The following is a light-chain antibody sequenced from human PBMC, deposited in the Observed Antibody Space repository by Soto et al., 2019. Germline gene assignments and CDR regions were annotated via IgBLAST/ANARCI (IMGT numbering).Light chain of an antibody. Sequence: DIQMTQSPSSLSASVGARVTITCRASQSVSTSVNWCQQLGGKAPKLLIQHSSTLQSGVPSRFSGSGSGTDFTLTISSLQPEDCATYYCQQTFNNRLSFGGGTKVDIK. V-gene: IGKV1-39*01. CDR1: QSVSTS. CDR3: QQTFNNRLS. CDR2: HSS. J-gene: IGKJ4*01.